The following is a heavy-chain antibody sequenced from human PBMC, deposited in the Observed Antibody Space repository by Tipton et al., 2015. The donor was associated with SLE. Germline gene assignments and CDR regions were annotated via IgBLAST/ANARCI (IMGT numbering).Heavy chain of an antibody. J-gene: IGHJ4*02. CDR1: GYTFTSYD. CDR3: ARGPPDFWSGYYPFGY. V-gene: IGHV1-8*01. CDR2: MNPNSGNT. D-gene: IGHD3-3*01. Sequence: QSGPEVKKPGASVKVSCKASGYTFTSYDINWVRQATGQGLEWMGWMNPNSGNTGYAQKFQGRVTMTRNTSISTAYMELSSLRSEDRAVYSCARGPPDFWSGYYPFGYWGQGPLVTVSS.